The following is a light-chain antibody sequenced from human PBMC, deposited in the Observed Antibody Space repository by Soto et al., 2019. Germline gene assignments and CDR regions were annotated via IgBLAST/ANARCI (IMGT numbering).Light chain of an antibody. CDR1: QSISSW. CDR3: QQYNSYSWT. J-gene: IGKJ1*01. CDR2: DAS. Sequence: DIQMTQSPSTLSASVGDRVTITCRASQSISSWLAWFKQKPGTAPKRRIYDASSLEIVVPSRFSGTGSGTEFSLTNTSLQHDHFASYYLQQYNSYSWTVGQGPK. V-gene: IGKV1-5*01.